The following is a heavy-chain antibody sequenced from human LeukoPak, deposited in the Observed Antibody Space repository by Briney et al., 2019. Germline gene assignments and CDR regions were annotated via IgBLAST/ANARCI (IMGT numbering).Heavy chain of an antibody. CDR2: IIPIFGTA. J-gene: IGHJ4*02. D-gene: IGHD5-12*01. Sequence: ASVKVSCKASGGTFSSYAISWVRQAPGQGLEWMGGIIPIFGTANYAQKFQGRVTITTDESTSTAYMELSSLRSEDTAVYYCARGEISGGATIFDYWGQGTLVTVSS. CDR3: ARGEISGGATIFDY. CDR1: GGTFSSYA. V-gene: IGHV1-69*05.